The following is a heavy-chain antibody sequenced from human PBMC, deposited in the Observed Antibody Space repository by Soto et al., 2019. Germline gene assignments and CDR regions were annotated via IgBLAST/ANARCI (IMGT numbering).Heavy chain of an antibody. Sequence: QVQLQESCPGLVKPSQTLSLTCTVSGGSISSGGYYWSWIRQHPGKGLEWIGYIYYSGSTYYNPSLKSRVTISVDTSKNQFSLKLSSVTAADTAVYYCARWELRELSPYFDYWGQGTLVTVSS. CDR2: IYYSGST. CDR1: GGSISSGGYY. D-gene: IGHD1-26*01. CDR3: ARWELRELSPYFDY. V-gene: IGHV4-31*03. J-gene: IGHJ4*02.